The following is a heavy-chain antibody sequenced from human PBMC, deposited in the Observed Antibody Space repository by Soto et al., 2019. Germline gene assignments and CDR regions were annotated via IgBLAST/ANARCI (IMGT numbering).Heavy chain of an antibody. CDR1: GGSISSSSYY. Sequence: PSETLSLTCTVSGGSISSSSYYWGWIRQPPGKGLEWIGSIYYSGSTYYNPSLKSRVTISVDTSKSQFSLKLSSVTAADTFVYYCASRIVVVVAADAFDIWGQGTMVTVSS. D-gene: IGHD2-15*01. J-gene: IGHJ3*02. CDR3: ASRIVVVVAADAFDI. V-gene: IGHV4-39*01. CDR2: IYYSGST.